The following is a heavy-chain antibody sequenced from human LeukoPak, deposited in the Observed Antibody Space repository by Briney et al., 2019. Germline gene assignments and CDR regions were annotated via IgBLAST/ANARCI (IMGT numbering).Heavy chain of an antibody. CDR3: AKAGLLWFGELAS. CDR1: GFTVSSNY. Sequence: GGSLRLSCAASGFTVSSNYMSWVRQAPGKGLEWVSIIYSGGTIYYADSVKGRFTISRDSSKNTLYLQMNSLRAEDTAVYYCAKAGLLWFGELASWGQGTLVTVSS. CDR2: IYSGGTI. J-gene: IGHJ4*02. V-gene: IGHV3-53*01. D-gene: IGHD3-10*01.